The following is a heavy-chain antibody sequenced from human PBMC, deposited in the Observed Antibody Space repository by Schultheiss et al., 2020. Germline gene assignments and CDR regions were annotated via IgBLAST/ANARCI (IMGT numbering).Heavy chain of an antibody. J-gene: IGHJ4*02. D-gene: IGHD3-22*01. Sequence: GGSLRLSCAASGFTFSSYAMHWVRQAPGKGLEWVAVISYDGSNKYYADSEKGRFTISRDNSKNTLFLQMNSLRAEDTAVYYCAKDLLSRYYDSGAFENWGQGTLVTGSS. CDR1: GFTFSSYA. CDR3: AKDLLSRYYDSGAFEN. CDR2: ISYDGSNK. V-gene: IGHV3-30-3*01.